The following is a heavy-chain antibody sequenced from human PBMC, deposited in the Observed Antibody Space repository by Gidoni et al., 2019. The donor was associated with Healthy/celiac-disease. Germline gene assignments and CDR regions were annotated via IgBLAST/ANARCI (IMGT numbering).Heavy chain of an antibody. V-gene: IGHV3-23*01. CDR1: GFPFSSYD. Sequence: EVQLLESGGGLVQPGGSLRLSCADSGFPFSSYDMRWGRPALGKGLEWVSAISGSGGSTCYADSVKGRLTISRDNSKNTLYLQMNSLRAEDTAVYYGAKRRGYSYGIYYYYYYGMDVGGQGTTVTVSS. J-gene: IGHJ6*02. CDR3: AKRRGYSYGIYYYYYYGMDV. D-gene: IGHD5-18*01. CDR2: ISGSGGST.